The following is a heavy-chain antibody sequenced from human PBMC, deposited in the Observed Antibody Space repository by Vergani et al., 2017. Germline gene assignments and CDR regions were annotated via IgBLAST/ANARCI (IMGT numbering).Heavy chain of an antibody. CDR2: IRYDGSNK. CDR3: AKAGIAVADTFDY. V-gene: IGHV3-30*02. Sequence: QVQLVESGGGVVQPGGSLRLSCAASGFTFSSYGMHWVRQAPGTGLEWVAFIRYDGSNKYYADSVKGRFTISRDNSKNTLYLQMNSLRAEDTAVYYCAKAGIAVADTFDYWGQGTLVTVSS. CDR1: GFTFSSYG. J-gene: IGHJ4*02. D-gene: IGHD6-19*01.